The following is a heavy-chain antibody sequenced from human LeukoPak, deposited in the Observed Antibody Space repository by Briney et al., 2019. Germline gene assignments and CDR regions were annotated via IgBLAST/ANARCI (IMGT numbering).Heavy chain of an antibody. CDR1: GGSISSYY. CDR3: ARSKDILTGYCFDY. D-gene: IGHD3-9*01. CDR2: IYYSGST. V-gene: IGHV4-59*01. Sequence: SGTLSLTCTVSGGSISSYYWSWIRQPPGKGLEWIGYIYYSGSTKYNPSLKSRVTISVDTSKKQFSLKLSSVTAADTAVYYCARSKDILTGYCFDYWGQGTLVTVSS. J-gene: IGHJ4*02.